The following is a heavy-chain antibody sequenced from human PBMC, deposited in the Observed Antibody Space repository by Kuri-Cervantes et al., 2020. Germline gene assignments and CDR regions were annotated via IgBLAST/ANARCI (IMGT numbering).Heavy chain of an antibody. Sequence: GESLKISCAASGFTFSTYSMNWVRQAPGKGLEWVSYISSNSYTVYYADSAKGRFTISRDNAKNTLYLQMNSLRAEDTAVYYCARDQSSTGRGGMDVWGQGTTVTVSS. CDR3: ARDQSSTGRGGMDV. CDR2: ISSNSYTV. V-gene: IGHV3-48*04. CDR1: GFTFSTYS. D-gene: IGHD2-2*01. J-gene: IGHJ6*02.